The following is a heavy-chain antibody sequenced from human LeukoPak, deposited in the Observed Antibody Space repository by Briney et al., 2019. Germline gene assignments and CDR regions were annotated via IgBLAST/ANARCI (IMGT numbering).Heavy chain of an antibody. CDR1: GVSFSGYY. CDR2: INHSGST. CDR3: ATGRRWGFGTSYYFDY. Sequence: NASETLSLTCAVYGVSFSGYYWSWIRQPPGKGLEWIGEINHSGSTNYNPSLKSRVTISVDTSKNQFSLKLSSVTAADTAVYYCATGRRWGFGTSYYFDYWGQGTLVTVSS. D-gene: IGHD2-21*01. J-gene: IGHJ4*02. V-gene: IGHV4-34*01.